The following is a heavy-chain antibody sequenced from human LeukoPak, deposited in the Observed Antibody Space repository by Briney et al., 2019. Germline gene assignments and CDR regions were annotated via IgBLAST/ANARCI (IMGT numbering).Heavy chain of an antibody. CDR3: AKEAQDCSGRGCYSSYFDF. Sequence: PGGSLRLSCAASGFTFSDYYMSWIRQAPGKGLEWVSYISSSGSTIYYADSVKGRFTISRDNAKNSLYLQMNSLRAEDTAVYYCAKEAQDCSGRGCYSSYFDFWGQGTLVTVSS. CDR1: GFTFSDYY. D-gene: IGHD2-15*01. J-gene: IGHJ4*02. CDR2: ISSSGSTI. V-gene: IGHV3-11*01.